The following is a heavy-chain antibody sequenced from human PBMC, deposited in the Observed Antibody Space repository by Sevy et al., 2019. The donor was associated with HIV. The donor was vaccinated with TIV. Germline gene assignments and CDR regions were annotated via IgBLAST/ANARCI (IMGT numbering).Heavy chain of an antibody. Sequence: GGSLSLSCKASGFTFGEFSMSWFRLVPGKGLEGESFIRSEVYGGTTEYADSLKRRFTTSRDDSKSIAYLQMSSLKTEDTAVYYCTRGRRVYADYGVDYWGQGTLVTVSS. CDR1: GFTFGEFS. D-gene: IGHD4-17*01. J-gene: IGHJ4*02. CDR2: IRSEVYGGTT. V-gene: IGHV3-49*03. CDR3: TRGRRVYADYGVDY.